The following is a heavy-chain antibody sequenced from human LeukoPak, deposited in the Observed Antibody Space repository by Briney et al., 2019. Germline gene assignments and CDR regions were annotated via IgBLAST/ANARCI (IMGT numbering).Heavy chain of an antibody. CDR1: GDSISSGRNY. V-gene: IGHV4-39*01. Sequence: PSETLSLTCTVSGDSISSGRNYWGWLRQSPGKGLEWIASIYSSGNTHSNPSLKSRVSISVDTSKNQVSLKLYSVTASDAAIYYCARHLSGTTMSHYFDFWGQGTLVTVSS. J-gene: IGHJ4*02. CDR3: ARHLSGTTMSHYFDF. CDR2: IYSSGNT. D-gene: IGHD1-1*01.